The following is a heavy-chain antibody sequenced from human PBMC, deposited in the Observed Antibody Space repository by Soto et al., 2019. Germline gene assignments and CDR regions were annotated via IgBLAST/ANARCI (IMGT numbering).Heavy chain of an antibody. CDR3: ARGGAVVAASPDTYNWFDP. J-gene: IGHJ5*02. V-gene: IGHV6-1*01. CDR1: GDSVSSNSAA. D-gene: IGHD2-15*01. Sequence: QTLSLTCAISGDSVSSNSAAWNWIRQSPSRGLEWLGRTYYRSKWYNDYAVSVKSRITINPDTSKNQFSLQLNSVTPEDTAVYYCARGGAVVAASPDTYNWFDPWGQGTPVTVSS. CDR2: TYYRSKWYN.